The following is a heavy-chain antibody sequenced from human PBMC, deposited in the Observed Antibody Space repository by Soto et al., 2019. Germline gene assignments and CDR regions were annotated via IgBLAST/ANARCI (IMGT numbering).Heavy chain of an antibody. CDR3: ARHGGIVVVPAAPRAPTEFDY. J-gene: IGHJ4*02. V-gene: IGHV4-59*08. D-gene: IGHD2-2*01. CDR2: IYYSGST. Sequence: PSETLSLTCTVSGGSISSYYWSWIRQPPGKGLEWFGYIYYSGSTNYNPSLKSRVTISVDTSKNQFSLKLSSVTAADTAVYYCARHGGIVVVPAAPRAPTEFDYSGQATLVTVSS. CDR1: GGSISSYY.